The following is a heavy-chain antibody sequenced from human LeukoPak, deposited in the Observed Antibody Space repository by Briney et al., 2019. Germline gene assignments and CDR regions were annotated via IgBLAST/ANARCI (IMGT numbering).Heavy chain of an antibody. D-gene: IGHD3-9*01. CDR3: AHPVYDILTGYYGGFDY. V-gene: IGHV3-23*01. J-gene: IGHJ4*02. Sequence: PGGSLRLSCAASGFIFSNSAMSWVRQAPGKGLEWVSTISGGGGSTYYADSVKGRFTISRDNSKNTLYPQMNSLRAEDTAVYYCAHPVYDILTGYYGGFDYWGQGTLVTVSS. CDR1: GFIFSNSA. CDR2: ISGGGGST.